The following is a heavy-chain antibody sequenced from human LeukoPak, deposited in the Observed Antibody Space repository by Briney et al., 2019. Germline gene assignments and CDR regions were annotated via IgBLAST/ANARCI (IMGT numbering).Heavy chain of an antibody. Sequence: QSGGSLRLSCAASGFTFSSYSMNWVRQAPGKGLEWVSYISSSSSMIYYADSVKGRFTISRDNAKNSLYLQMNSLRAEDTAVYYCARNPFYDSSGYHDYWGQGTLVTVSS. D-gene: IGHD3-22*01. V-gene: IGHV3-48*01. CDR1: GFTFSSYS. CDR3: ARNPFYDSSGYHDY. CDR2: ISSSSSMI. J-gene: IGHJ4*02.